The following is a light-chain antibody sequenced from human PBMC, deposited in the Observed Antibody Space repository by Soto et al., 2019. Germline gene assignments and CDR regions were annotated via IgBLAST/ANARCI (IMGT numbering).Light chain of an antibody. J-gene: IGKJ1*01. Sequence: EIVLTQSPGTMSLSPGERATLSCRASESVSDNYLAWYQQRSGQAPRLVIYGASSRATGIPDRFSGSGSGTDFTLTITRLAREDFAVYYCQQYGNSPKTFGQGTKVDIK. V-gene: IGKV3-20*01. CDR1: ESVSDNY. CDR3: QQYGNSPKT. CDR2: GAS.